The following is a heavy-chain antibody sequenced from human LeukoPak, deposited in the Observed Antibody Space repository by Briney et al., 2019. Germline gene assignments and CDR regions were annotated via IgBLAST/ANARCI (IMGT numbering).Heavy chain of an antibody. D-gene: IGHD3-10*01. V-gene: IGHV3-30*04. CDR2: ISYDGSSK. CDR1: EFTFSNYL. J-gene: IGHJ4*02. Sequence: GGSLRLSCAASEFTFSNYLMHWVRQAPGKGLEWVAVISYDGSSKYYADSVKGRFTISGDNSKNTLFLQMNSLRAEDTAVYYCRSPDYWGQGTLVTVSS. CDR3: RSPDY.